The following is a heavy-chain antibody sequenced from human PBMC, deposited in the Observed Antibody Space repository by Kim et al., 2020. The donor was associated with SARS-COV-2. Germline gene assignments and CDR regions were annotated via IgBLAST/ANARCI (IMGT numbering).Heavy chain of an antibody. V-gene: IGHV3-30*04. CDR3: ARDGDRWDGYNLYWYFDL. CDR2: ISYDGSNK. J-gene: IGHJ2*01. Sequence: GGSLRLSCAASGFTFSSYAMHWVRQAPGKGLEWVAVISYDGSNKYYADSVKGRFTISRDNSKNTLYLQMNSLRAEDTAVYYCARDGDRWDGYNLYWYFDLWGRGTLVTVSS. D-gene: IGHD5-12*01. CDR1: GFTFSSYA.